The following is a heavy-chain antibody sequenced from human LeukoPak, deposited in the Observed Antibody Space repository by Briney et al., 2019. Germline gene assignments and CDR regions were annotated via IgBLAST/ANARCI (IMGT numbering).Heavy chain of an antibody. Sequence: ASVKVSCKASGYTFTSYHMHWVRQAPGQGLEWMGLINLSGGSTTYAQRFQGRVTLTWDTSTSTVYMELSSLRSEDTAVYYCARDYVDDIPMIKDYWGQGTLVTVSS. CDR1: GYTFTSYH. D-gene: IGHD2-8*01. J-gene: IGHJ4*02. CDR3: ARDYVDDIPMIKDY. CDR2: INLSGGST. V-gene: IGHV1-46*01.